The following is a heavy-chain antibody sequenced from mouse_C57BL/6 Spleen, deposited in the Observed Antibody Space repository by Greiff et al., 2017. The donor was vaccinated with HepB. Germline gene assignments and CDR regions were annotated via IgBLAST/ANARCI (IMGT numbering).Heavy chain of an antibody. J-gene: IGHJ2*01. CDR1: GYTFTSYW. D-gene: IGHD1-1*01. CDR2: IDPSDSYT. Sequence: VQLQQSGAELVMPGASVKLSCKASGYTFTSYWMHWVKQRPGQGLEWIGEIDPSDSYTNYNQKFKGKSTLTVDKSSSTAYMQLSSLTSEDSAVYYCANRYGDWGQGTTLTVSS. V-gene: IGHV1-69*01. CDR3: ANRYGD.